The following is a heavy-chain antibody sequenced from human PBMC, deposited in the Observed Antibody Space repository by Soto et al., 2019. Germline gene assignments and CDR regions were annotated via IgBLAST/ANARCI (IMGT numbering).Heavy chain of an antibody. CDR1: GFTCSSSA. CDR3: AKVVRYCSDGRCYQSHFDY. CDR2: ISGDGGVT. Sequence: GALRLSCAASGFTCSSSAMSWVRQAPGKGLEWVSGISGDGGVTYYADSVKGRFTISRDNSKNTLYLQMNSLRAEDTAAYYCAKVVRYCSDGRCYQSHFDYWGQATLVTDSS. D-gene: IGHD2-15*01. J-gene: IGHJ4*02. V-gene: IGHV3-23*01.